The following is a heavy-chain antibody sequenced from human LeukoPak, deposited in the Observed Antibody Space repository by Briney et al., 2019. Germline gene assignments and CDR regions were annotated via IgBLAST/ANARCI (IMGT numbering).Heavy chain of an antibody. J-gene: IGHJ4*02. CDR2: ISGSGTTM. Sequence: GGSLRLSCVASGFTFSSYEMNWLRQSPGKGLERVSYISGSGTTMYYADSVKGRFTISRDNAKNSLYLQMNSLRAGDTAVYYCARSVQWLPYWGQGTLVTVSS. D-gene: IGHD6-19*01. CDR3: ARSVQWLPY. V-gene: IGHV3-48*03. CDR1: GFTFSSYE.